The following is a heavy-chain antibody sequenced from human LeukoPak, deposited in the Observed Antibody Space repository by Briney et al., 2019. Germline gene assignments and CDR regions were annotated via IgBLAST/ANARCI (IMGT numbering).Heavy chain of an antibody. CDR3: ARDGYDYVWGSYRYPDY. V-gene: IGHV1-46*01. Sequence: ASVKVSCKASGYTFTSYYMHWVRQAPGQGLEWMGIINPGGGSTSYAQKFQGRVTMTRDTSTSTVYMELSSLRSEDTAVYYCARDGYDYVWGSYRYPDYWGQGTLVTVSS. J-gene: IGHJ4*02. D-gene: IGHD3-16*02. CDR1: GYTFTSYY. CDR2: INPGGGST.